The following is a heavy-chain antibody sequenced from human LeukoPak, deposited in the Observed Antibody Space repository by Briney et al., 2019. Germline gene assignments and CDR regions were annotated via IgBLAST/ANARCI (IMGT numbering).Heavy chain of an antibody. CDR1: EFTISSYS. Sequence: GGSLSLSCAASEFTISSYSSNWVRKAPAKGLDLVSSISSSSSYIYYADSVKGRFTISRDNAKNSLYLQMNSLRAEDKAVYYRARETDYGDYEGGVYWGQGTLVTVSS. D-gene: IGHD4-17*01. V-gene: IGHV3-21*01. J-gene: IGHJ4*02. CDR3: ARETDYGDYEGGVY. CDR2: ISSSSSYI.